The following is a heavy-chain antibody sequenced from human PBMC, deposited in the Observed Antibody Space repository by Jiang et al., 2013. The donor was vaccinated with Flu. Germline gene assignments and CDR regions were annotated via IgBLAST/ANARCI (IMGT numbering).Heavy chain of an antibody. J-gene: IGHJ6*04. CDR3: ARDAEYSSSWYVEGGVNYYYGMDV. D-gene: IGHD6-13*01. CDR2: TYYRSKWYN. CDR1: GDSVSSNSAA. Sequence: SQTLSLTCAISGDSVSSNSAAWNWVRQSPSRGLEWLGRTYYRSKWYNDYAVSVKSRITINPDTSKNQFSLQLNSVTPEDTAVYYCARDAEYSSSWYVEGGVNYYYGMDVWGKGTTVTVSS. V-gene: IGHV6-1*01.